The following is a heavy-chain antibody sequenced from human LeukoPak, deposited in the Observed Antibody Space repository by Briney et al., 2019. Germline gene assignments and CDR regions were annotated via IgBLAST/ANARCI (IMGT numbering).Heavy chain of an antibody. D-gene: IGHD6-19*01. Sequence: GGSLRLSCVASGFTFGKYWMSWVRQAPGKGPEWVANIKQDGSEKNYVDFVKGRFTISRDNAKNSLYLQMNSLRAEDTAVYYCARDGRSGWNDHDYWGQGTLVIVSS. CDR1: GFTFGKYW. V-gene: IGHV3-7*03. J-gene: IGHJ4*02. CDR3: ARDGRSGWNDHDY. CDR2: IKQDGSEK.